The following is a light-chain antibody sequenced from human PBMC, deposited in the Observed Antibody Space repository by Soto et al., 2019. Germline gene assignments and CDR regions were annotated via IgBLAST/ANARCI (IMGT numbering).Light chain of an antibody. Sequence: DIQMTQSPSTLSAYVGDRVTITCRASQDIDTWLAWYQQKPGKAPKLLIHRASSLQSGVPSRFSGSGSGTELTLTISSLQPDDFATYYCQQYSTYPYTFGHGTKLEIK. CDR2: RAS. J-gene: IGKJ2*01. CDR3: QQYSTYPYT. CDR1: QDIDTW. V-gene: IGKV1-5*03.